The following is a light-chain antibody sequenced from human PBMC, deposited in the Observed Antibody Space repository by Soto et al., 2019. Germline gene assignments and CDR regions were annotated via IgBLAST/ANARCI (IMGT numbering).Light chain of an antibody. CDR3: QSYDSSLSTAV. CDR1: NSNIGAGYD. J-gene: IGLJ2*01. Sequence: QSVLTQPPSVSGAPGQRVTISCTGSNSNIGAGYDVHWYQLLPGTAPKLLIFGNSNRPSGVPDRFSGSKSGTSASLAITGLQAEDEADYYCQSYDSSLSTAVFGGGTKLTVL. V-gene: IGLV1-40*01. CDR2: GNS.